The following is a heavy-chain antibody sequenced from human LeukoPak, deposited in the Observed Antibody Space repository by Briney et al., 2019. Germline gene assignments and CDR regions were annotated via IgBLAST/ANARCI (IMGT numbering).Heavy chain of an antibody. Sequence: PGGSLRLSCAASGLSFSSYAMTWVRQAPGKGLECISAISGSAGTTYYADSVKGRFTISRDNSKSTLYLQMSSLRAEDTAVYYCAKGVLEWTYYFDYWGQGTLVTVSS. CDR2: ISGSAGTT. CDR3: AKGVLEWTYYFDY. D-gene: IGHD3-3*01. V-gene: IGHV3-23*01. J-gene: IGHJ4*02. CDR1: GLSFSSYA.